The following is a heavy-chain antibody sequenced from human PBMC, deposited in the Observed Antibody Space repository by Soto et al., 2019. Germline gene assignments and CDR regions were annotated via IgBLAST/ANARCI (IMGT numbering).Heavy chain of an antibody. CDR1: GFPFSSSW. Sequence: EVQLVESGGDLVQPGGSLRLSGAASGFPFSSSWVHWVRQAPGEGLMWVSRINGDGSTINYADSVKGRFTTSRDNAKNTLYLQMNSLRAEDTAVYYCARAGYYRFDYWGQGTLVTVSS. CDR3: ARAGYYRFDY. J-gene: IGHJ4*02. V-gene: IGHV3-74*01. D-gene: IGHD1-26*01. CDR2: INGDGSTI.